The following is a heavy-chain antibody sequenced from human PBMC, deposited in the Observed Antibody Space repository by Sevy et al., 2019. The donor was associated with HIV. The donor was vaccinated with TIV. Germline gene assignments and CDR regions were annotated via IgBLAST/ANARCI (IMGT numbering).Heavy chain of an antibody. D-gene: IGHD3-3*01. Sequence: GGSLRLSCAASGFTFSSYDMHWVRQATGKGLEWVSAIGTAGDTYYPGSVKGRFTISRENAKNSLYLQMNSLRAGDTAVYYCARGAKGERLRFLEWSSDYYYYGMDVWGQGTTVTVSS. CDR3: ARGAKGERLRFLEWSSDYYYYGMDV. J-gene: IGHJ6*02. CDR2: IGTAGDT. V-gene: IGHV3-13*01. CDR1: GFTFSSYD.